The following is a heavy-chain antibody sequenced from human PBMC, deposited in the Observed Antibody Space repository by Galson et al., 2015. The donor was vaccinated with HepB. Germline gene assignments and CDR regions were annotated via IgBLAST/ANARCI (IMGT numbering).Heavy chain of an antibody. CDR2: ISYDGNNE. CDR3: VGRGYTYGYFDY. CDR1: GFTLSNYA. Sequence: SLRLSCAASGFTLSNYAMHWVRQAPGKGLEWVAVISYDGNNEYYADSVKGRFTISRDNSKNTLYLQMNSLRAEDTAVYYCVGRGYTYGYFDYWGQGTLVTVSS. J-gene: IGHJ4*02. V-gene: IGHV3-30-3*01. D-gene: IGHD5-18*01.